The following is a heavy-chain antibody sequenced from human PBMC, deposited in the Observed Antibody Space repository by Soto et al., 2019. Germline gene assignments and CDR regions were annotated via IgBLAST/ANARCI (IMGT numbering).Heavy chain of an antibody. Sequence: PGGSLRLSCSASGLTFNSYAMRWVRQAPGKGLEWVSAISASGDSTYYADAVKGRFTISRDNSKNTLYLEMNSLRAEDTALYYCAKTPLTIIPGLFWFDPWGQGTLVNVSP. V-gene: IGHV3-23*01. D-gene: IGHD3-3*01. CDR1: GLTFNSYA. CDR2: ISASGDST. CDR3: AKTPLTIIPGLFWFDP. J-gene: IGHJ5*02.